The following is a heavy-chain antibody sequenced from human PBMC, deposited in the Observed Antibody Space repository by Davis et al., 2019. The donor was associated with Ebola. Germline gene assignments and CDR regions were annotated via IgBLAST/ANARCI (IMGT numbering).Heavy chain of an antibody. CDR1: GGSISSYY. D-gene: IGHD2-15*01. J-gene: IGHJ3*02. Sequence: PSETLSLTCTVSGGSISSYYWSWIRQPPGKGLEWIGYIYYSGSTNYNPSLKSRVTISVDTSKNQFSLKLSSVTAADTAVYYCARLVVAATSNTLAFDIWGQGTMVTVSS. CDR3: ARLVVAATSNTLAFDI. V-gene: IGHV4-59*01. CDR2: IYYSGST.